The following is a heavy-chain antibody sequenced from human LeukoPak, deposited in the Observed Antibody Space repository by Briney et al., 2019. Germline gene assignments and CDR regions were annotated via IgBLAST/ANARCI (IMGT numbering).Heavy chain of an antibody. CDR1: GYSFTTYW. Sequence: GESLKISCKNSGYSFTTYWIGWVRQMPGKGLEWMGVIYPGDSSTRYSPSFQGQVTISADKSISTAYLQWNSLKASDTAMYYCARLGWYIDYWGQGTLVTVSS. V-gene: IGHV5-51*01. J-gene: IGHJ4*02. CDR3: ARLGWYIDY. D-gene: IGHD6-19*01. CDR2: IYPGDSST.